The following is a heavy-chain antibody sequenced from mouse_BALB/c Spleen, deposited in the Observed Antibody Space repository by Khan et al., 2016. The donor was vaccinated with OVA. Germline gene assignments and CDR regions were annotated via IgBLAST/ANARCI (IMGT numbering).Heavy chain of an antibody. J-gene: IGHJ2*01. CDR3: ARVYGGDFDY. CDR2: ISYSGNT. CDR1: GYSITSDYA. Sequence: EVQLQESGPGLVKPSQSLSLTCTVTGYSITSDYAWNWIRQFPGNKLEWMGFISYSGNTKYNPSLKSRFSITRDTSKNQFFLQLNSVTTEDTATYYCARVYGGDFDYWGQGTPHSLL. V-gene: IGHV3-2*02. D-gene: IGHD1-1*01.